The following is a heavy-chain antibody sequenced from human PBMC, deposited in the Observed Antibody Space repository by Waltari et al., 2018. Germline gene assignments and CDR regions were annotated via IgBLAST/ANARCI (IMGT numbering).Heavy chain of an antibody. CDR2: INPNSGGT. CDR3: ARDLQDGSSSSGPGVDY. J-gene: IGHJ4*02. V-gene: IGHV1-2*02. Sequence: QVQLVQSGAEVKKPGASVKVSCKASGYTFTGYYMHWVRQAPGQGLEWMGWINPNSGGTNYAQKFQGRVTMTRDTSISTAYMELSRLRSDDTAVYYCARDLQDGSSSSGPGVDYWGQGTLVTVSS. D-gene: IGHD6-6*01. CDR1: GYTFTGYY.